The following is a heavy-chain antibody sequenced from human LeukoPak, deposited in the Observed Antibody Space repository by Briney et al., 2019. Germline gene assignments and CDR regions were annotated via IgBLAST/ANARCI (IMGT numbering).Heavy chain of an antibody. CDR3: AREGSYCVGGDCYSFDF. CDR1: GYRFISNY. J-gene: IGHJ4*02. CDR2: MHPGNGNT. D-gene: IGHD2-21*02. Sequence: SVKVSCKASGYRFISNYIQWVRQAPGLGPEWMGWMHPGNGNTRYAEKFQGRVTMTRDTSINTAYLDLSSLRSDDTAVYYCAREGSYCVGGDCYSFDFWGQGTLITVSS. V-gene: IGHV1-2*02.